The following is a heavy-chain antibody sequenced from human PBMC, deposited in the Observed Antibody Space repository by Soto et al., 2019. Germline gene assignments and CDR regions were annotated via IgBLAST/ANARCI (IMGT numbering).Heavy chain of an antibody. CDR3: TRDKSATPDY. V-gene: IGHV3-48*01. CDR1: GFIFSSYS. D-gene: IGHD2-15*01. Sequence: EVQLGESGGGLVQPGGSLRLSCAVSGFIFSSYSMNGVRQAPGKGLEWVSYISSSSRTIYYADSVKGRFTISRDNAKKSLYMQINSLRAEDTALYYCTRDKSATPDYCCQGPLVTVSS. J-gene: IGHJ4*02. CDR2: ISSSSRTI.